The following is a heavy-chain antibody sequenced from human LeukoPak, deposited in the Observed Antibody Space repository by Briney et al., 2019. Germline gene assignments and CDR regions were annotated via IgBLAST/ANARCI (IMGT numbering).Heavy chain of an antibody. CDR2: ISGSGGRT. CDR1: GFTFSSYW. V-gene: IGHV3-23*01. CDR3: ARTDRTGALGRFRMRSDAFDI. D-gene: IGHD3-3*01. J-gene: IGHJ3*02. Sequence: GGSLRLSCAASGFTFSSYWMSWVRQAPGKGLEWVSTISGSGGRTYYADSVKGRFTISRDNSKNTLYLRMNSLRADDTAVYYCARTDRTGALGRFRMRSDAFDIWGQGTVVTVSS.